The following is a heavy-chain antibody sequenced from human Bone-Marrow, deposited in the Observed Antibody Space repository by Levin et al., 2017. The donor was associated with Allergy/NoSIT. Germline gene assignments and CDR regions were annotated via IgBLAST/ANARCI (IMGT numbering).Heavy chain of an antibody. D-gene: IGHD5-24*01. V-gene: IGHV3-33*01. CDR3: ARSRDGYIHGLT. CDR2: IWHDGSEK. Sequence: GGSLRLSCETSGFIFSHYGMHWVRQAPGKGLEWVAAIWHDGSEKHYGDFVKGRFTISRDISKNTLYLEMDSLRVEDTAVYYCARSRDGYIHGLTWGQGTLVTVSS. CDR1: GFIFSHYG. J-gene: IGHJ4*02.